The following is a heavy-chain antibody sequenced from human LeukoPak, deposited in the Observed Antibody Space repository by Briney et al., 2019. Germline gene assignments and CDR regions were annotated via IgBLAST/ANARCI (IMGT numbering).Heavy chain of an antibody. V-gene: IGHV3-30*18. D-gene: IGHD3-10*01. CDR3: AKDREVRDTYYYYGMDV. CDR2: ISYDGSNK. CDR1: GFTFSSYW. Sequence: GGSLRLSCAASGFTFSSYWMHWVRQAPGKALEWVAVISYDGSNKYYADSVKGRFTISRDNSKNTLYLQMNSLRAEDTAVYYCAKDREVRDTYYYYGMDVWGQGTTVTVSS. J-gene: IGHJ6*02.